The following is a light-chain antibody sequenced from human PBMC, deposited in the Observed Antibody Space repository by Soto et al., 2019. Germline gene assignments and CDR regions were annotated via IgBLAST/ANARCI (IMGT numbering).Light chain of an antibody. Sequence: EIVLTQSPATLSLSPGERATLSCRASQSVSHFAWYQQKPGQAPRVLMSDAFTRASGTPARFSGSGSGTDFTLTISSLEPEDFAVYYCQQRGDRPMYTFGQGTILEI. J-gene: IGKJ2*01. V-gene: IGKV3-11*01. CDR2: DAF. CDR3: QQRGDRPMYT. CDR1: QSVSH.